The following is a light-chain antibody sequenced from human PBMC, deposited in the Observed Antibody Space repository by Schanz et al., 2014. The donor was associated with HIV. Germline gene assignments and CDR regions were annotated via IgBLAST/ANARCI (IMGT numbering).Light chain of an antibody. CDR1: NSDVGGYKS. CDR2: DVN. V-gene: IGLV2-14*03. CDR3: ASYTSNRTVT. J-gene: IGLJ2*01. Sequence: QSALTQPASVSGSPGQSITISCTGTNSDVGGYKSVSWYQQHPGKAPKLMIYDVNNRPSGISDRFSGSKSGNTASLTISGLQADDEDYYYCASYTSNRTVTFGGGTKVTVL.